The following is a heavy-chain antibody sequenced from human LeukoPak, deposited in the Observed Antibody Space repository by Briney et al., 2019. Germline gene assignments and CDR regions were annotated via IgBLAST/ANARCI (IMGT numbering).Heavy chain of an antibody. Sequence: SETLSLTCTVSGGSINNSPYYWAWIRQPPGRGLEWIGSISDRGDTYHNPSLKSRVTTSVDTSKNQFSLSVISVTAADTAVYFCARPTAGPATQGYDSWGQGILVTVAP. D-gene: IGHD1-1*01. CDR3: ARPTAGPATQGYDS. J-gene: IGHJ4*02. CDR2: ISDRGDT. CDR1: GGSINNSPYY. V-gene: IGHV4-39*01.